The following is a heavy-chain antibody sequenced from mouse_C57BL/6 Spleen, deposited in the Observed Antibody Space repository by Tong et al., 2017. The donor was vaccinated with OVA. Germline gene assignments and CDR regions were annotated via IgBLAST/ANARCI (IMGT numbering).Heavy chain of an antibody. CDR3: TRHSNYNYFDY. V-gene: IGHV1-15*01. CDR1: GYTFTDYE. Sequence: VQLQESGAELVRPGASVTLSCKASGYTFTDYEMHWVKQTPVHGLEWIGAIDPETGGTAYNQKFKGKAILTADKSYSTAYMELRSLTSEDSAVYYCTRHSNYNYFDYWGQGTTLTISS. J-gene: IGHJ2*01. CDR2: IDPETGGT. D-gene: IGHD2-5*01.